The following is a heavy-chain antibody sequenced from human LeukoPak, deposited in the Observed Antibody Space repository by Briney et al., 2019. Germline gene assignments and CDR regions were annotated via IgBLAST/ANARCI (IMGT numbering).Heavy chain of an antibody. CDR2: ISSSSSYI. CDR1: GFTFSNYD. J-gene: IGHJ4*02. Sequence: GGSLRLSCAASGFTFSNYDMHWVRQAPGKGLEWVSAISSSSSYIYYADSIKGRFTISRDNAENSLYLQMNSLRAVDTAVYFCARGEEKATITALDSWGQGTLVIVSS. V-gene: IGHV3-21*01. D-gene: IGHD5-24*01. CDR3: ARGEEKATITALDS.